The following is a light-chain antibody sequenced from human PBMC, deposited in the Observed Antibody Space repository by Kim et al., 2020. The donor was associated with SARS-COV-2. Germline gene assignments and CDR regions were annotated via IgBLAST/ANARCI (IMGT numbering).Light chain of an antibody. V-gene: IGKV3-20*01. J-gene: IGKJ2*01. CDR1: QSVSSSY. CDR3: QQFGTS. Sequence: DIVLTQSPGTLSLSPGERATLSCRTSQSVSSSYLAWYHQKPGQPPRLLIYGASSRATGIPDRFSGSVSGTNFTLTISRLEPEDFAVYFCQQFGTSFGQGTKLEI. CDR2: GAS.